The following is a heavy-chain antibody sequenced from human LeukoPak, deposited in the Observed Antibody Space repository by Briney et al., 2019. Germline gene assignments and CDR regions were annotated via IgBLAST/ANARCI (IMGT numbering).Heavy chain of an antibody. CDR3: ASPTLGYCSGGSCYMDV. V-gene: IGHV1-58*01. Sequence: ASVKVSCKASGFTFTSSAVQWVRQARGQRLEWIGWIVVGSGNTNYAQKFQGRVTITADKSTSTAYMELSSLRSEDTAVYYCASPTLGYCSGGSCYMDVWGQGTTVTVSS. CDR2: IVVGSGNT. D-gene: IGHD2-15*01. J-gene: IGHJ6*03. CDR1: GFTFTSSA.